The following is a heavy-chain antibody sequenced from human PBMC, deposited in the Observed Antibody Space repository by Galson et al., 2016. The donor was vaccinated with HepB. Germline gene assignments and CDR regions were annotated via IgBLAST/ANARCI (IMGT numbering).Heavy chain of an antibody. D-gene: IGHD4-23*01. V-gene: IGHV3-11*01. CDR1: GFTFSDYY. CDR3: ARDSSYGGNSYFDY. CDR2: SSNSGNTR. Sequence: SLRLSCAASGFTFSDYYMSWIRQAPGKGLEWISYSSNSGNTRSYGDSVKGRFTISRDNAKNSLYLQMTSLRAEDTAIYYCARDSSYGGNSYFDYWGQGTLVTVSS. J-gene: IGHJ4*02.